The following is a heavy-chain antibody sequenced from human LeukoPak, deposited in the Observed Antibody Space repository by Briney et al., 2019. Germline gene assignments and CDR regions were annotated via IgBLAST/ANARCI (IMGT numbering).Heavy chain of an antibody. CDR2: IYYTGST. Sequence: SETLSLTCTVSGASISSSYWSWIRQPPGKGLEWIGYIYYTGSTNHNPSLKSRVTISVDTSKNQFSLKLSSVTAADTAVYYCARATVTAWYFDLWGRGTLVTVSS. V-gene: IGHV4-59*01. CDR3: ARATVTAWYFDL. CDR1: GASISSSY. D-gene: IGHD4-17*01. J-gene: IGHJ2*01.